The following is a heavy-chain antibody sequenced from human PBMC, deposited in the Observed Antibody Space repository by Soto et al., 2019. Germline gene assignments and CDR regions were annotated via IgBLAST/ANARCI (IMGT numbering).Heavy chain of an antibody. CDR1: GFPFSSYV. J-gene: IGHJ4*02. V-gene: IGHV3-23*01. Sequence: EVQLLASGGGLVQRGGSLSLSCAASGFPFSSYVMSWVRQAPGKGLEWVSGITGGGSNTFYADSVKGRFTISRDNSKNTRFLQMNSLGAEDTAVYYCAKDSNKYSSSLRGRYFDYWGQGIGVTVSS. CDR3: AKDSNKYSSSLRGRYFDY. CDR2: ITGGGSNT. D-gene: IGHD4-4*01.